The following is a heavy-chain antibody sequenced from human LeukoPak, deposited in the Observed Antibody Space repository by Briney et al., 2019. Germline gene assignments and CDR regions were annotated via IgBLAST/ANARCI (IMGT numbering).Heavy chain of an antibody. D-gene: IGHD6-6*01. CDR3: TRTPTPGYSSSSSKYY. V-gene: IGHV3-21*01. J-gene: IGHJ4*02. Sequence: GGSLRLSCAASGFTFSSYSMNWVRQAPGKGLEWVSSISSSSSYIYYADSVKGRFTISRDNAKNSLYLQMNSLRAEDTAVYYCTRTPTPGYSSSSSKYYWGQGTLVTVSS. CDR2: ISSSSSYI. CDR1: GFTFSSYS.